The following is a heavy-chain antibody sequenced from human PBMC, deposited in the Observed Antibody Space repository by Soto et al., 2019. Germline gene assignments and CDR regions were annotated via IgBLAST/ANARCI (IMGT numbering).Heavy chain of an antibody. CDR2: INTYNGMT. D-gene: IGHD5-12*01. V-gene: IGHV1-18*01. J-gene: IGHJ4*02. CDR1: GYTFINYH. CDR3: AKSPRGEMATD. Sequence: QVQLVQSGGEVKKPGASVTVSCKASGYTFINYHITWVRQAPGQGLEWMAWINTYNGMTDYAQRFQGRVTMTRDTSTITAYMELRNLGFDDTAVYFCAKSPRGEMATDWGQGTLVTVSS.